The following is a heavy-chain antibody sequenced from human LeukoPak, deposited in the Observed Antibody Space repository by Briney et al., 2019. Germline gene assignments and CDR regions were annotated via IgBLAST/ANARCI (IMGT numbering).Heavy chain of an antibody. D-gene: IGHD6-13*01. V-gene: IGHV3-7*04. CDR3: AKDWGYGEAGIDI. J-gene: IGHJ4*03. Sequence: PGGSVRLSCAASGFTFSTFWMSWVGQAPEKGLEWVAIIKGDGSEKAYVGSVKGRFRISRDNAENSLYLQMSSLRAEDTAVYYCAKDWGYGEAGIDISGHGTLGTLSS. CDR2: IKGDGSEK. CDR1: GFTFSTFW.